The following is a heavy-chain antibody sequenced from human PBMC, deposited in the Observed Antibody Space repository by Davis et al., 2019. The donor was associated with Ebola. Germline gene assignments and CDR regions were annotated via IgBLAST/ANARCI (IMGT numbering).Heavy chain of an antibody. CDR2: IIPILDTA. Sequence: SVKVSCKASGDTFSSYALSWVRQARGQGLEWMGGIIPILDTAHYAHHFQGRVTMTSDESTSTVYMELRSLTSEDTAIYYCARDDGLKGTAGNYAMDVWGQGTTVTVS. V-gene: IGHV1-69*13. CDR1: GDTFSSYA. D-gene: IGHD2-21*02. CDR3: ARDDGLKGTAGNYAMDV. J-gene: IGHJ6*02.